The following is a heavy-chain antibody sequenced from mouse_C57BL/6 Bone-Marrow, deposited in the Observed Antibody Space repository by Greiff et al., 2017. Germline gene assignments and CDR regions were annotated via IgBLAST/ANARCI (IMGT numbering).Heavy chain of an antibody. V-gene: IGHV1-69*01. Sequence: QVQLQQPGAELVMPGASVKLSCKASGYTFTSYWMHWVKQRPGQGLEWIGEIDPSDSYTNYNQKFKGKSTLTVDKSSSAASMQLSSLTSEDSAVYYCARGPYYNGSSYWYFDVWGTGTTVTVSS. CDR2: IDPSDSYT. J-gene: IGHJ1*03. CDR3: ARGPYYNGSSYWYFDV. CDR1: GYTFTSYW. D-gene: IGHD1-1*01.